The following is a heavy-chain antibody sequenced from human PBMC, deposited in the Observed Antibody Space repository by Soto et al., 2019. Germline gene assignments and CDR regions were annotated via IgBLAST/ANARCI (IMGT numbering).Heavy chain of an antibody. CDR3: ARGAIAALTIFDY. CDR2: INAGNGNT. J-gene: IGHJ4*02. D-gene: IGHD6-6*01. CDR1: GYTFTGYA. Sequence: ASVKVSCKASGYTFTGYAMHWVRQAPGQRLEWMGWINAGNGNTKYSQKFQGRVTITRDTSASTAYMELSSLRSEDTAVYYCARGAIAALTIFDYWGQGTLVTVSS. V-gene: IGHV1-3*01.